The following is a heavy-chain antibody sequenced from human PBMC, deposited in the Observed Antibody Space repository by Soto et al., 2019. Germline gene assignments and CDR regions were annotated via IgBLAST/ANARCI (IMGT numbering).Heavy chain of an antibody. CDR1: GGSISSSSYY. CDR3: ASSGFGELLSPPNYYHYYALDV. Sequence: PSETLSLTCTVSGGSISSSSYYWGWIRQPPGKGLEWIGSLYYGEKTYYNPSLKSRVTMSVDASKNQFSLRLTSVTAADTAVYYCASSGFGELLSPPNYYHYYALDVWGQGTTVTVSS. CDR2: LYYGEKT. V-gene: IGHV4-39*01. D-gene: IGHD3-10*01. J-gene: IGHJ6*02.